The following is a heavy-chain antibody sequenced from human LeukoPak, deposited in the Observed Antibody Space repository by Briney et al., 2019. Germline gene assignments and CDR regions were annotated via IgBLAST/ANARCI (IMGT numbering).Heavy chain of an antibody. D-gene: IGHD2/OR15-2a*01. CDR2: IYISGGT. CDR1: GGSISSGGSY. V-gene: IGHV4-31*03. CDR3: ATTPVYATNWFDP. J-gene: IGHJ5*02. Sequence: SETLSLTSTVPGGSISSGGSYWSCIRQHPGNGLEWIGYIYISGGTYYNPSLKSRVTISVDTSKNQFSLKRSYVTAADTAVYYCATTPVYATNWFDPWGQGTLVTVSS.